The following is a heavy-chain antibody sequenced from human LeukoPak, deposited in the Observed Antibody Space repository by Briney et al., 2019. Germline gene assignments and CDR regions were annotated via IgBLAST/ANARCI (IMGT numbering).Heavy chain of an antibody. J-gene: IGHJ4*02. D-gene: IGHD3-9*01. V-gene: IGHV1-18*01. CDR3: ARDPDYDILTGYGGDFYLCY. CDR1: GYTFPSHG. CDR2: ISAYNGNT. Sequence: GASVKVSCKASGYTFPSHGISWVRQAPGQGLEWMGWISAYNGNTNYARKFQGRVTMTTDTSTSTAYMELRSLRSDDTAVYYCARDPDYDILTGYGGDFYLCYWGQGTLVTVSS.